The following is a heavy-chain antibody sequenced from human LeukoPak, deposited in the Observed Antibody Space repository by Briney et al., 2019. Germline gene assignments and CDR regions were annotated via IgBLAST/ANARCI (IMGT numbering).Heavy chain of an antibody. V-gene: IGHV1-18*01. CDR3: ARISFGAVAGIGSDY. Sequence: ASVKVSYKASGYTFTSYGISWVRQAPGQGLEWMGWISAHNGNTNYAQKLQGRVTMTTDTSTSTAYMELRGLRSDDTAVYYCARISFGAVAGIGSDYWGQGTLVTVSS. D-gene: IGHD6-19*01. J-gene: IGHJ4*02. CDR1: GYTFTSYG. CDR2: ISAHNGNT.